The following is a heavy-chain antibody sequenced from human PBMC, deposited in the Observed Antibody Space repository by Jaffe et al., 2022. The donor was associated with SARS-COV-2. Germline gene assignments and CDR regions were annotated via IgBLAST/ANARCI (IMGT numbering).Heavy chain of an antibody. V-gene: IGHV3-33*01. D-gene: IGHD2-21*01. CDR3: ARDLLGSGGGLDY. CDR2: IWYDGSNE. Sequence: QVQLVESGGGVVQPGRSLRLSCAASGFTFSSYGMHWVRQAPGKGLEWVAAIWYDGSNEYYADSVKGRFTIFRENSKNTLSLQLTSLRGEDTAMYYCARDLLGSGGGLDYWGQGTLVTVSS. CDR1: GFTFSSYG. J-gene: IGHJ4*02.